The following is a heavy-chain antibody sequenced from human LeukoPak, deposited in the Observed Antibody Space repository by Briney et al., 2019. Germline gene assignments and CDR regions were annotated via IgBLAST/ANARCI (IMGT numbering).Heavy chain of an antibody. V-gene: IGHV4-34*01. CDR2: INHSGST. Sequence: PSETPSLACAVYGGSFSGYYWSWIRQPPGKGLEWIGEINHSGSTNYNPSLKSRVTISVDTSKNQFSLKLSSVTAADTAVYYCARGQYGSGSYPPGAFDIWGQGTMVTASS. D-gene: IGHD3-10*01. CDR3: ARGQYGSGSYPPGAFDI. J-gene: IGHJ3*02. CDR1: GGSFSGYY.